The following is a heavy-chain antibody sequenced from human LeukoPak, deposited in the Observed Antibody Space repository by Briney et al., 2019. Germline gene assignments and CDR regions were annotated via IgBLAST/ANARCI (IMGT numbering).Heavy chain of an antibody. D-gene: IGHD3-22*01. CDR1: GFTFDDYA. CDR2: ISWNSGSI. J-gene: IGHJ4*02. Sequence: QPGGSLRLSCAASGFTFDDYAMHWVRQAPGKGLEWVSGISWNSGSIGYADSVKGRFTISRDNAKNSLYLQMNSLRAEDTAVYYCARDFTDSSGHVFDYWGQGTLVTVSS. V-gene: IGHV3-9*01. CDR3: ARDFTDSSGHVFDY.